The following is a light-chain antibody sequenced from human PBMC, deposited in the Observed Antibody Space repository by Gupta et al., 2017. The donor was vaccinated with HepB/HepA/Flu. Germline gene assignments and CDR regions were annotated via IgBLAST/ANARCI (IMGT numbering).Light chain of an antibody. Sequence: QSALTQPASVSGSPGQSITISCTGTSSDVGGYKYVSWYQQHPGTAPKLMIYDVSNRPSGVSNRFSGSKSGNTASLTISGLQTEDEADYYCSSYTSRGTQGFGGGTKLTVL. CDR2: DVS. V-gene: IGLV2-14*03. CDR3: SSYTSRGTQG. CDR1: SSDVGGYKY. J-gene: IGLJ3*02.